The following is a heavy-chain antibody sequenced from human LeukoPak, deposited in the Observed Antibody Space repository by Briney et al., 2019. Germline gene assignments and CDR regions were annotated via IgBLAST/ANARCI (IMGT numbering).Heavy chain of an antibody. CDR1: GGSISSYY. J-gene: IGHJ4*02. D-gene: IGHD3-10*01. V-gene: IGHV4-59*01. Sequence: PSETLSLTYTVSGGSISSYYWSWIRQPPGKGLEWIGYIYYSGSTNYNPSLKSRVTISVDTSKNQFSADTAVYYCARMVRGVITLFDYWGQGTLVTVSS. CDR3: ARMVRGVITLFDY. CDR2: IYYSGST.